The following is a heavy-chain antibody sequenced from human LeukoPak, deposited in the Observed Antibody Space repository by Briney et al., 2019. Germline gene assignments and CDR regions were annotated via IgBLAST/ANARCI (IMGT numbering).Heavy chain of an antibody. Sequence: SETLSPTCTVSGGSISSYYWSWIRQPPGKGLEWIGYIYYGGSTNYNPSLKSRVTISVDTSKNQFSLKLSSVTAADTAVYYCARVGCSGGSCYFDYWGQGTLVTVSS. J-gene: IGHJ4*02. CDR3: ARVGCSGGSCYFDY. CDR1: GGSISSYY. V-gene: IGHV4-59*01. CDR2: IYYGGST. D-gene: IGHD2-15*01.